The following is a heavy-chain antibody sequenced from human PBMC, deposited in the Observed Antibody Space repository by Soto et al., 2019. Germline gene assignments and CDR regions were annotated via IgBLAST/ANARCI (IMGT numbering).Heavy chain of an antibody. J-gene: IGHJ6*02. D-gene: IGHD6-19*01. V-gene: IGHV3-33*01. Sequence: VQLVESGGGVVQPGGSLRLSCAASGFSFKNYGIHWVRQAPGKGLEWVAVIWFDGSVEYYADSVQGRFTISRDNAKNTVYLLMNTLRAEDTAIYYCARARDSYSSGWLQAGSFYFFGMDVWGPGATVTVSS. CDR2: IWFDGSVE. CDR1: GFSFKNYG. CDR3: ARARDSYSSGWLQAGSFYFFGMDV.